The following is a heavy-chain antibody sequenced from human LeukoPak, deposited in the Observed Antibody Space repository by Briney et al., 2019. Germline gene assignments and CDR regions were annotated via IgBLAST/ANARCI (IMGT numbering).Heavy chain of an antibody. CDR2: ISSSSSTI. CDR3: LRVKTYPYYDS. J-gene: IGHJ4*02. Sequence: GGSLRLSCAASGFTFSTHSMVWVRQAPGKGLECVSYISSSSSTIYYADSVKGRFTISRDNAENSVHLQMNSLRAEDTAVYYCLRVKTYPYYDSGGQETLVTFSS. V-gene: IGHV3-48*01. D-gene: IGHD2-21*01. CDR1: GFTFSTHS.